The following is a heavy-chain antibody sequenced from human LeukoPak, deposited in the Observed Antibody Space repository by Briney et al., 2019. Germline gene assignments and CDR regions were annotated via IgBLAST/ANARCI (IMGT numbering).Heavy chain of an antibody. CDR2: ISYDGSNK. Sequence: PGGSLRLSCAASGFTFSSYGMHWVRQAPGKGLEWVAVISYDGSNKYYADSVKGRFTISRDNSKNTLYLQMNSLRAEDTAVYYCAREVWLADYYYGSGSYHQPSRFDYWGQGTLVTVSS. D-gene: IGHD3-10*01. CDR3: AREVWLADYYYGSGSYHQPSRFDY. CDR1: GFTFSSYG. V-gene: IGHV3-30*03. J-gene: IGHJ4*02.